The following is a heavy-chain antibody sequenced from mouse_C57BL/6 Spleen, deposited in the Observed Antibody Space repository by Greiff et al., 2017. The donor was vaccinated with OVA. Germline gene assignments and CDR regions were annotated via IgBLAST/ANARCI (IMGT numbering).Heavy chain of an antibody. CDR1: GYSITSGYY. D-gene: IGHD1-1*01. J-gene: IGHJ1*03. Sequence: ESGPGLVKPSQSLSLTCSVTGYSITSGYYWNWIRQFPGNKLEWMGYISYDGSNNYNPSLKNRISITRDTSKNQFFLKLNSVTTEYTATYYCARSYYYGSSRRYFDVWGTGTTVTVSS. V-gene: IGHV3-6*01. CDR3: ARSYYYGSSRRYFDV. CDR2: ISYDGSN.